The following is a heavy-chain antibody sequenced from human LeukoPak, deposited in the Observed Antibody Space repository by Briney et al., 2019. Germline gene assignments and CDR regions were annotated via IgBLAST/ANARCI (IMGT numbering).Heavy chain of an antibody. V-gene: IGHV3-23*01. CDR1: GFTFSSYA. D-gene: IGHD3-16*01. CDR2: ISGSGGST. Sequence: GGSLRLSCAASGFTFSSYAMSWVRQAPGKGLEWVSAISGSGGSTYYADSVKGRFTISRDNLKNTLYLQMNSLRAEDTAVFYCAKDRDDYVWGSYLGAFDIWGQGTMVTVSS. CDR3: AKDRDDYVWGSYLGAFDI. J-gene: IGHJ3*02.